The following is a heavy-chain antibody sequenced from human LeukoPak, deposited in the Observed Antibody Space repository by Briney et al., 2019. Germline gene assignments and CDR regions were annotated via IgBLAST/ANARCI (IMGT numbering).Heavy chain of an antibody. D-gene: IGHD6-19*01. V-gene: IGHV3-30-3*02. Sequence: PGRSLRLSCAASGFTFSSYAMHWVRQAPGKGLEWVAVISYDGSNKYYADSVKGRFTISRDNSKNTLYLQMNSLRAEDTAVYYCAKSLTGWGYYYYGMDVWGQGTTVTVSS. CDR1: GFTFSSYA. J-gene: IGHJ6*02. CDR3: AKSLTGWGYYYYGMDV. CDR2: ISYDGSNK.